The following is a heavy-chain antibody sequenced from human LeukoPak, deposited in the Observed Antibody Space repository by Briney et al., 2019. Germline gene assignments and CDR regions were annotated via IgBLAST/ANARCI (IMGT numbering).Heavy chain of an antibody. CDR3: AKHVSGSLFYFDY. V-gene: IGHV1-2*02. CDR2: INPNSGGT. D-gene: IGHD3-10*01. Sequence: ASVKVSSKASGYTFTGYYMHWVRQAPGQGLEWMGWINPNSGGTNYAQKFQGRVTMTRDTSISTAYMELSRLRSDDTAVYYCAKHVSGSLFYFDYWGQRTLVTVSS. CDR1: GYTFTGYY. J-gene: IGHJ4*02.